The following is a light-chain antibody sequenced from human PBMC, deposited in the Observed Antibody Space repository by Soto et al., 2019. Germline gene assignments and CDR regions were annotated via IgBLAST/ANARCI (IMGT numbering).Light chain of an antibody. V-gene: IGKV3-15*01. CDR1: ETVATN. Sequence: VMTQSPATLSVSPGERATLSCWASETVATNLAWYQQKPGQAPRLLISGASTRATGISDRFRGSGSGTEFTLPIRSLRSEYSAVYYCQQYFEWPPMTFGQGTKV. CDR3: QQYFEWPPMT. J-gene: IGKJ1*01. CDR2: GAS.